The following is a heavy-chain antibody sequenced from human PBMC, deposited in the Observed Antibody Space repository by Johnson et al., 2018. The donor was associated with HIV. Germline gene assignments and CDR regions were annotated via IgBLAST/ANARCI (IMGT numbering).Heavy chain of an antibody. Sequence: VQLVESGGGLVQPGGSLRLSCAASGFTFSNYDMHWVRQATGKGLEWVSAIGTAGDTYYPGSVKGRFTISRENAKNSLYLQMNSLRAEDTAVYYCSRGGYGEVFDIWGQGTMVTVSS. J-gene: IGHJ3*02. D-gene: IGHD4-17*01. CDR2: IGTAGDT. CDR1: GFTFSNYD. CDR3: SRGGYGEVFDI. V-gene: IGHV3-13*01.